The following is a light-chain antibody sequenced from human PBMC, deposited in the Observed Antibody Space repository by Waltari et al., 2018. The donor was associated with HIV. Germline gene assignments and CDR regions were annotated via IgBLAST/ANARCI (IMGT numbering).Light chain of an antibody. CDR3: CSFAGTNTWV. CDR1: CPAFCVFNY. J-gene: IGLJ3*02. CDR2: DVT. Sequence: QSALTQPASVSGSPGQSITISCAGGCPAFCVFNYVYWYQQYPGKVPKVVIYDVTERPSGVSNRFSGSKSGNTASLTISGLQAEDEADYYCCSFAGTNTWVFGGGTRLTV. V-gene: IGLV2-23*02.